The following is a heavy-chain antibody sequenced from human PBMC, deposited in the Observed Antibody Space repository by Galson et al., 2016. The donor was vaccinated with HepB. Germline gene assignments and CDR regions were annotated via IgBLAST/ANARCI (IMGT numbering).Heavy chain of an antibody. J-gene: IGHJ4*02. D-gene: IGHD3-22*01. CDR1: GGTFSGYA. Sequence: SVKVSCKASGGTFSGYAITWVRQAPGQGLEWMGSIIPILDTPTYAQKFQGRVSITADESTTTAYMELTSLTFEDTAVYYCAGPPLPGSYYYDTSAFDFWGQGTLVTVSS. CDR3: AGPPLPGSYYYDTSAFDF. CDR2: IIPILDTP. V-gene: IGHV1-69*13.